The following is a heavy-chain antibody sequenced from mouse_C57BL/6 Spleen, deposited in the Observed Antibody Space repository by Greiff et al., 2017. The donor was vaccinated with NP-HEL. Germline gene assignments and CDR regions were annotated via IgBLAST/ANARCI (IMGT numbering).Heavy chain of an antibody. CDR3: ARENYGSSWGFAY. J-gene: IGHJ3*01. V-gene: IGHV1-53*01. D-gene: IGHD1-1*01. CDR1: GYTFTSYW. Sequence: VQLQQSGTELVKPGASVKLSCKASGYTFTSYWMHWVKQRPGQGLEWIGNINPSNGGTNYNEKFKSKATLTVDKSSSTAYMQLSSLTSDDSAVYYGARENYGSSWGFAYWGQGTLVTVSA. CDR2: INPSNGGT.